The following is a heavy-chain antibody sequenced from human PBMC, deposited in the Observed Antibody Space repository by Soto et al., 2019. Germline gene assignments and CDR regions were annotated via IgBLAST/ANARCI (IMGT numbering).Heavy chain of an antibody. Sequence: DVQLVESGGGLVQPGRSLRLSCAASGFTFDDYAMHWVRQAPGKGLEWVSGISWNSGTIAYADSVRGRFTISRDTAKNSLYLQMNSLRAEDTALYYCAKDYGSGSYYYFDYWGQGTLVTVSS. CDR3: AKDYGSGSYYYFDY. CDR2: ISWNSGTI. CDR1: GFTFDDYA. D-gene: IGHD3-10*01. V-gene: IGHV3-9*01. J-gene: IGHJ4*02.